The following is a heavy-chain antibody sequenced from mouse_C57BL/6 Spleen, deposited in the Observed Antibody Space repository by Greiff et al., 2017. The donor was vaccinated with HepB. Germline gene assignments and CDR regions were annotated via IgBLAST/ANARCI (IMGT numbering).Heavy chain of an antibody. CDR3: ARWVTTVVGAMDY. V-gene: IGHV3-6*01. CDR2: ISYDGSN. J-gene: IGHJ4*01. D-gene: IGHD1-1*01. CDR1: GYSITSGYY. Sequence: VQLKESGPGLVKPSQSLSLTCSVTGYSITSGYYWNWIRQFPGNKLEWMGYISYDGSNNYNPSLKNRISITRDTSKNQFFLKLNSVTTEDTATYYCARWVTTVVGAMDYWGQGTSVTVSS.